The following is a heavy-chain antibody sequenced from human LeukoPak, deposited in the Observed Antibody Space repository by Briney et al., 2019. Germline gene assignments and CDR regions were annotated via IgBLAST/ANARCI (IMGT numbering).Heavy chain of an antibody. J-gene: IGHJ4*02. V-gene: IGHV1-8*01. CDR2: MNPNSGNT. Sequence: ASVKVSCKASGYTFTSYDINWVRQATGQGLEWMGWMNPNSGNTGYAQKFQGRVTMTRNTSISTAYMELSSLRSEDTAVYYCAKEPMGTNYFDYWGQGTLVTVSS. D-gene: IGHD4-17*01. CDR3: AKEPMGTNYFDY. CDR1: GYTFTSYD.